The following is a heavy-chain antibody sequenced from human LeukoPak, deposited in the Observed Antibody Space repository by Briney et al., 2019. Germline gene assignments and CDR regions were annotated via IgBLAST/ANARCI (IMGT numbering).Heavy chain of an antibody. V-gene: IGHV3-53*01. Sequence: GGSLRLSCAASGSSVSNNYMSWVRQAPGKGLEWVSVLYSGGNTYYADSVKGRFTISRDNSKNTLSLQLNSLRAEDTALYYCAKGGPRGYSYGYLDYWGQGTLVTVSS. J-gene: IGHJ4*02. CDR3: AKGGPRGYSYGYLDY. CDR1: GSSVSNNY. D-gene: IGHD5-18*01. CDR2: LYSGGNT.